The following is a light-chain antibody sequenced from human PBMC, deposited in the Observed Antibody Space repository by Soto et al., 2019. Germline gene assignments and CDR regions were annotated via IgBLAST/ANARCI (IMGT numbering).Light chain of an antibody. CDR3: ETWDSTGV. CDR1: SGHSSYI. V-gene: IGLV4-60*02. Sequence: QSVLTQSSSASASLGSSVKLTCTLSSGHSSYIIAWHQQQPGKAPRYLMKLEGSGSYNKGSGVPDRFSGSSSGADRYLTISNLQFEDEADYYCETWDSTGVFGGGTKVTVL. CDR2: LEGSGSY. J-gene: IGLJ3*02.